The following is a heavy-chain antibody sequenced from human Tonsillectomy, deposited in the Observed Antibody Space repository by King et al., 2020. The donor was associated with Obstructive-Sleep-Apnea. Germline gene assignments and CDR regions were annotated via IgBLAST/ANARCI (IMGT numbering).Heavy chain of an antibody. J-gene: IGHJ6*02. D-gene: IGHD3-10*01. CDR1: GGSMSIFY. CDR2: IYTSGST. Sequence: QVQLQESGPGLVKPSETLSLTCSVSGGSMSIFYWSWIRQAAGKGLEWIGRIYTSGSTNYNPSLKSRVTLSVETSNNQISLKRSSVTAADTAVYYYAREESAYYGAGPMDVWGQGTTVTVSS. V-gene: IGHV4-4*07. CDR3: AREESAYYGAGPMDV.